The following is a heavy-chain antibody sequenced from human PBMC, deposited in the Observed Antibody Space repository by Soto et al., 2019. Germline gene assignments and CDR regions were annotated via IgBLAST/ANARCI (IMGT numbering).Heavy chain of an antibody. CDR3: ARGRGGSIVVVTAIRFFDY. Sequence: PSETLSLTCAVYGGSFSGYYWSLIRQPPGKGLEWIGEINHSGSTNYNPSLKSRVTISVNTSKNQFSLKLSSVTAADTAVYYCARGRGGSIVVVTAIRFFDYWGQGTLVTVSS. J-gene: IGHJ4*02. D-gene: IGHD2-21*02. V-gene: IGHV4-34*01. CDR1: GGSFSGYY. CDR2: INHSGST.